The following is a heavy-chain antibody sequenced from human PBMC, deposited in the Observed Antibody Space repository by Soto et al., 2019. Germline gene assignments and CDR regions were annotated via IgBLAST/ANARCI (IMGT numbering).Heavy chain of an antibody. D-gene: IGHD3-10*01. V-gene: IGHV3-30*18. Sequence: QVQMVESGGGVAQPGGSLRLSCAVSGFTFSAFAMYWVRQAPGKGLEWVALISYDGRNEDYAESVRGRFTISRDNSKNTLYLDMNSLSAEHSAVYFCAKGVVREPAYFDDWGQGTLVTVSS. CDR3: AKGVVREPAYFDD. CDR1: GFTFSAFA. J-gene: IGHJ4*02. CDR2: ISYDGRNE.